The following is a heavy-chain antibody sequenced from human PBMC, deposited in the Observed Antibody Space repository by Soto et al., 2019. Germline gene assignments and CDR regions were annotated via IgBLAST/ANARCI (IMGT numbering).Heavy chain of an antibody. CDR1: GCSIKSYY. CDR3: ARGQVVAAQH. D-gene: IGHD2-15*01. CDR2: IYYTGST. V-gene: IGHV4-59*12. J-gene: IGHJ4*02. Sequence: PSETLSLTSTVSGCSIKSYYWSWIRQPPGKGLELIGYIYYTGSTNYNPSLKSQVTISVDTSRNQFSLKLSSVTAADTAVYYCARGQVVAAQHWGQGTLVTVSS.